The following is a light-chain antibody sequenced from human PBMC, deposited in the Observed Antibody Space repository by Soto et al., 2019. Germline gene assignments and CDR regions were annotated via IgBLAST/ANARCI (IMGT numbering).Light chain of an antibody. CDR1: QSVTSDY. Sequence: EIVLTQSPGTLSLSPGERATLSCRASQSVTSDYLAWYQQKPGQAPRLLIHGASSRATGIPDRFSGSGSGTDFTLTNRRLEPEDCAVYYCQQYGRPFGQGTKVEIK. CDR2: GAS. V-gene: IGKV3-20*01. CDR3: QQYGRP. J-gene: IGKJ1*01.